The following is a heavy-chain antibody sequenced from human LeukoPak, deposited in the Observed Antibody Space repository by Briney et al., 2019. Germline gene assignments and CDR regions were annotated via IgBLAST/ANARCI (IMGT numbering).Heavy chain of an antibody. V-gene: IGHV1-18*01. Sequence: ASVKVSCKASGYTFTSYGISWVRQAPGQGLEWMGWISAYNGNTNYAQKLQGRVTMTTDTSTSTAYMELRSLRSDDTAVYYCARDRYCSGRSCYGWIDYWGQGTLVTVSS. D-gene: IGHD2-15*01. CDR2: ISAYNGNT. J-gene: IGHJ4*02. CDR3: ARDRYCSGRSCYGWIDY. CDR1: GYTFTSYG.